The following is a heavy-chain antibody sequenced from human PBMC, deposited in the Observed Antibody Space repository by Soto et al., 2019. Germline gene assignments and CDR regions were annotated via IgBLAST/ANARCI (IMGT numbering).Heavy chain of an antibody. CDR1: AYTFTNYA. CDR2: ISAYNVHT. J-gene: IGHJ5*02. Sequence: QVQLVQSGAEVKKHGASVKVSCKASAYTFTNYAITWVRQAPGQGLAWMGWISAYNVHTNYAQNLQGRVTMTTDTSTSTAYMDLRSLRADDTAVYYCARDIGAAGAVCFDPWGQGTLVTVSS. V-gene: IGHV1-18*01. CDR3: ARDIGAAGAVCFDP. D-gene: IGHD6-13*01.